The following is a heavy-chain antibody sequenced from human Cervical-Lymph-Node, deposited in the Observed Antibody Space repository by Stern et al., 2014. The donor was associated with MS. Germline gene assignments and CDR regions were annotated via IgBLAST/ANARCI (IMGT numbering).Heavy chain of an antibody. D-gene: IGHD1-7*01. CDR2: IYPSGST. CDR3: VRDVRSMYDWDYFWFDP. Sequence: QVQLVQSGPGPVKPSQTLSLSCAVSGDSISGSSDYWSWIRQPAGRGLEWIGRIYPSGSTTYNPPLKRRATTSVKTPKNPFSLKLSSVTAADTAVYYCVRDVRSMYDWDYFWFDPWGQGTLVTVSS. CDR1: GDSISGSSDY. V-gene: IGHV4-61*02. J-gene: IGHJ5*02.